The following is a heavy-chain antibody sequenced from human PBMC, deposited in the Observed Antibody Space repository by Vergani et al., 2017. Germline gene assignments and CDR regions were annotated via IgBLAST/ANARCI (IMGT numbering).Heavy chain of an antibody. CDR2: IYYSGRT. CDR1: ADSISSGSYY. CDR3: ARQRPGSGWSPGDFDD. D-gene: IGHD6-19*01. V-gene: IGHV4-39*01. J-gene: IGHJ4*02. Sequence: QLQLQQSGPGLVKPSEPLFLTCTVSADSISSGSYYWGWIRQPPGKSLEWIGSIYYSGRTYYNPSLKSRVAISVDTSKNQCSLKVSSVTAADTAVYFCARQRPGSGWSPGDFDDWGQGSLVTVSS.